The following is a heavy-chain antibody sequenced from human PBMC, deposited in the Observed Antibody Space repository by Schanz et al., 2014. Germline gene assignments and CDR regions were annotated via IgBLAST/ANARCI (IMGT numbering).Heavy chain of an antibody. J-gene: IGHJ4*02. D-gene: IGHD5-12*01. CDR1: GYSFTEYF. CDR2: INPNSGET. CDR3: ARARYTGYDCSGY. V-gene: IGHV1-2*02. Sequence: QVQLVQSGPAVKKPGASMKVSCLASGYSFTEYFLHWVRQAPGQGLEWMGWINPNSGETNYEQKFKGRVTLTSDTSNSTAFMELSGLTSDDTAAYFCARARYTGYDCSGYWGQGTLLIVSS.